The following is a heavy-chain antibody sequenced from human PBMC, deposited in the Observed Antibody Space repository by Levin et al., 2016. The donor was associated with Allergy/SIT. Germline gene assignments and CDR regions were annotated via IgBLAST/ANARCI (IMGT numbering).Heavy chain of an antibody. CDR2: IYPGDSDT. J-gene: IGHJ6*02. D-gene: IGHD3-10*01. Sequence: VRQMPGKGLEWMGIIYPGDSDTRYSPSFQGQVTISADKSISTAYLQWSSLKASDTAMYYCARSLEPYYYGSGQNYYGMDVWGQGTTVTVSS. V-gene: IGHV5-51*01. CDR3: ARSLEPYYYGSGQNYYGMDV.